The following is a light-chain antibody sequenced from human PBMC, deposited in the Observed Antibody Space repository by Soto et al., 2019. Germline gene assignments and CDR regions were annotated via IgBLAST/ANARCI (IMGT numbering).Light chain of an antibody. CDR1: SSNIGSNP. J-gene: IGLJ2*01. CDR3: AAWDDSLNGVV. V-gene: IGLV1-44*01. Sequence: QSVLTQPPSASGTPGQRVTISCSGSSSNIGSNPVDWYQQFPGTAPKVLIYSNNQRPSGVSDRFSGSKSGTAASLAIGGLQSEGEADYYCAAWDDSLNGVVFGGGTKLTVL. CDR2: SNN.